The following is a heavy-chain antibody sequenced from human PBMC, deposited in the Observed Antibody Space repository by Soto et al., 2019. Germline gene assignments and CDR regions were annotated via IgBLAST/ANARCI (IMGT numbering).Heavy chain of an antibody. CDR2: IYYSGST. CDR1: GGSISSGDYY. D-gene: IGHD3-10*01. CDR3: ARVHNMARGVRWFDP. J-gene: IGHJ5*02. V-gene: IGHV4-30-4*01. Sequence: SETLSLTCTVSGGSISSGDYYWSWIRQPPGKGLEWIGYIYYSGSTYYNPSLKSRVTISVDTSKNQFSLKLSSVTAADTAVYYCARVHNMARGVRWFDPWGQGTLVTVSS.